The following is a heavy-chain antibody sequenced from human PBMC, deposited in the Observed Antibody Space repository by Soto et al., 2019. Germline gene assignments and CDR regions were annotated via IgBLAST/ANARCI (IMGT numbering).Heavy chain of an antibody. D-gene: IGHD2-2*01. J-gene: IGHJ3*01. CDR3: ARDCTSTRWPSGYDAFDL. CDR1: GGTISTDDW. CDR2: THHSGSP. Sequence: QVQLLESGPGLVTPSETLSLSCVVSGGTISTDDWWSWVRQPPGKGLEWIGQTHHSGSPNYNPSLTGRVTISVDKSRNQFSLKLTSVTAADTAVYYCARDCTSTRWPSGYDAFDLWGQGTMVTVSS. V-gene: IGHV4-4*02.